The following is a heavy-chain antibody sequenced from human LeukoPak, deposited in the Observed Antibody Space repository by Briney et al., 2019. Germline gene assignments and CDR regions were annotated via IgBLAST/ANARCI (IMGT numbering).Heavy chain of an antibody. CDR3: ASSTVLTPGGLGDWFDP. Sequence: SSETLSLICTVSGGSISSYYWSWIRQPPGKGLEWIGYIYYSGSTHYNPSLKSRVTISVDTSKNQFSLRLSSVTAADTAVYYCASSTVLTPGGLGDWFDPWGQGTLVTVSS. CDR2: IYYSGST. CDR1: GGSISSYY. D-gene: IGHD4-23*01. V-gene: IGHV4-59*08. J-gene: IGHJ5*02.